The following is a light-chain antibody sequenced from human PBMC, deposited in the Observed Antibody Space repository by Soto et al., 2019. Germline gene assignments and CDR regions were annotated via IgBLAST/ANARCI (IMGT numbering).Light chain of an antibody. CDR2: EVS. V-gene: IGLV2-14*01. CDR3: SSFTSSSTLVV. J-gene: IGLJ2*01. CDR1: SIDVGGYDY. Sequence: QSALTQPASVSGSPVQSITISCTGTSIDVGGYDYVSWYQQHPGKAPKFIIYEVSNRPSGVSNRFSGSKSGNTASLTISGLQAEYEAAYYCSSFTSSSTLVVFGGGTKLTVL.